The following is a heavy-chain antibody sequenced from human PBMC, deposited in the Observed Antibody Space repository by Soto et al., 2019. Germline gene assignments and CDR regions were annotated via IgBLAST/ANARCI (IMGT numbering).Heavy chain of an antibody. D-gene: IGHD1-26*01. CDR1: GCTFRNYP. J-gene: IGHJ3*02. V-gene: IGHV3-30-3*01. CDR3: AQLLGGSYAFEI. CDR2: ISYDGSNR. Sequence: GSLRLACAASGCTFRNYPMNWVRQAPDKGLQWVAVISYDGSNRDYADSVRGRFTISRDNSKNKLYLQMNSLRPEDTAVYYCAQLLGGSYAFEIWGQGTMVTVSS.